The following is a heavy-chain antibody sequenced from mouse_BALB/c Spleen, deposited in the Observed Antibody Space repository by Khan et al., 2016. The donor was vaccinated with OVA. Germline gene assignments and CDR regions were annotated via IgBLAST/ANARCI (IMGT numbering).Heavy chain of an antibody. CDR3: ARTARIKY. J-gene: IGHJ2*01. D-gene: IGHD1-2*01. Sequence: VQLKESVPCLVKPSQSLSLTCTVTGYSITSGSGWNWIRQFPGNKLEWMGYISYRVSTNYNPSLKSRISITRDTSKNQFFLQLNSVTTEDTATYYCARTARIKYWGQGTTLTVSS. CDR1: GYSITSGSG. V-gene: IGHV3-2*02. CDR2: ISYRVST.